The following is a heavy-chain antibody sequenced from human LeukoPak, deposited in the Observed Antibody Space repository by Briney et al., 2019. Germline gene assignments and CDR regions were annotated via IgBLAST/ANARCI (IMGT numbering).Heavy chain of an antibody. CDR1: GFTFSSYS. CDR2: ISSSSSYI. J-gene: IGHJ3*02. Sequence: GGSLRLSCAASGFTFSSYSMNWVRQAPGKGLEWVSSISSSSSYIYYADSVKGRFTISRDNAKNSLYLQMNSLRAEDTAVYYCASNMAPAVRGVYDAFDIWGQGTMVTVSS. V-gene: IGHV3-21*01. CDR3: ASNMAPAVRGVYDAFDI. D-gene: IGHD3-10*01.